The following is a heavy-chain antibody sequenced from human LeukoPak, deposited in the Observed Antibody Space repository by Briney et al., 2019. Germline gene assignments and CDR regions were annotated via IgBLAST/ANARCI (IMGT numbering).Heavy chain of an antibody. CDR3: ARLNTFGGPNDVDV. J-gene: IGHJ6*04. D-gene: IGHD3-16*01. CDR2: ISSNGGST. CDR1: GFTFSSYA. V-gene: IGHV3-64*01. Sequence: PGGSLRLSCAASGFTFSSYAMHWVRQAPGKGLEYVSAISSNGGSTYYANSVKGRFTISRDNSKNTLYLQMGSLRAEDMALYYCARLNTFGGPNDVDVWGKGTTVTVSS.